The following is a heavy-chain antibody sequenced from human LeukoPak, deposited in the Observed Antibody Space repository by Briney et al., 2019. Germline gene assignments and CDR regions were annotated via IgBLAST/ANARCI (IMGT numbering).Heavy chain of an antibody. V-gene: IGHV3-21*01. Sequence: GGSLRLSCAASGFTFSSYSMNWVRQAPGRGLEWVSSISSTGSYIYYADSVKGRFTISRDNAKNSLYLQVNSLRAADTAVYYCARDDYYDSSGYATWIDYWGQGTLVTVSS. CDR3: ARDDYYDSSGYATWIDY. CDR1: GFTFSSYS. CDR2: ISSTGSYI. D-gene: IGHD3-22*01. J-gene: IGHJ4*02.